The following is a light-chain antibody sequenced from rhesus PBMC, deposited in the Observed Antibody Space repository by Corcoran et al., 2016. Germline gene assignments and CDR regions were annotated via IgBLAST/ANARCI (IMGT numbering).Light chain of an antibody. J-gene: IGKJ4*01. CDR3: LQYNSDLYT. CDR2: AAS. CDR1: QGISTY. V-gene: IGKV1-43*02. Sequence: DIQMTQSPSSLSASVGDRVTITFRASQGISTYLNWYQQKPGKFPKRLFYAASSLESGVPSRFSGSGSGTDFTLTISSLQPEGFATYYCLQYNSDLYTFGGGTKVEIK.